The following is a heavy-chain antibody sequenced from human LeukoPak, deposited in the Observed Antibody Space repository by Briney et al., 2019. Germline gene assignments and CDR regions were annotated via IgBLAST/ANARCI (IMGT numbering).Heavy chain of an antibody. CDR1: GGSISSYY. CDR3: ARALLLPAVAGHYYFDY. J-gene: IGHJ4*02. CDR2: IYYSGST. V-gene: IGHV4-59*01. D-gene: IGHD6-19*01. Sequence: PSETLSLTCTVSGGSISSYYWSWIRQPPGKGLEWIGYIYYSGSTNYNPSLKSRVTISVDTSKNQFSLKLSSVTAADTAVYYCARALLLPAVAGHYYFDYWGQGTLVTVSS.